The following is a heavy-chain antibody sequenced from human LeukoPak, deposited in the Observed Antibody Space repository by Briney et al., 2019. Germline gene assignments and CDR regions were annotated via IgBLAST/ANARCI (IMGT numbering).Heavy chain of an antibody. J-gene: IGHJ6*03. V-gene: IGHV1-69*13. D-gene: IGHD2-15*01. Sequence: SVSVSCKASGGTFSSYAISWVRQAPGQGLEWMGGIIPIIGTANYAQKFQGRVTITADESTSTAYMELSSLRSEDTAVYYCARDPPQGCSGGSYPMDVWGKGTTVTVSS. CDR1: GGTFSSYA. CDR3: ARDPPQGCSGGSYPMDV. CDR2: IIPIIGTA.